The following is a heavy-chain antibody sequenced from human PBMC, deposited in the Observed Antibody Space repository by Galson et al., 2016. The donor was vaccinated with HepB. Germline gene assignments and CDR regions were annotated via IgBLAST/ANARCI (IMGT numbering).Heavy chain of an antibody. CDR3: ARADSVFDY. Sequence: SLRLSCAASGFTFRSYAMNWVRRAPGKGLEWVSSISSSSTYIYYADSVKGRFTISRDNAKNSLYLQMNSLRAEDTAVYYCARADSVFDYWGQGTLVTVSS. D-gene: IGHD2-15*01. J-gene: IGHJ4*02. V-gene: IGHV3-21*01. CDR2: ISSSSTYI. CDR1: GFTFRSYA.